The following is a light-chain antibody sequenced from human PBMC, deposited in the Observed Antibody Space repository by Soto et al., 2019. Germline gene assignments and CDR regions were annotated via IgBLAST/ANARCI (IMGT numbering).Light chain of an antibody. CDR2: SNN. J-gene: IGLJ2*01. Sequence: QPVLTQPPSASGTPGQRVTISCSGSKSNIGRNTVNWYQQLPGTAPKLLIYSNNQWPSGVPDRFSGSKSGTSASLAISGLQSEDEADYYCAAWDDSLNGVVFGGGTKLTVL. CDR1: KSNIGRNT. V-gene: IGLV1-44*01. CDR3: AAWDDSLNGVV.